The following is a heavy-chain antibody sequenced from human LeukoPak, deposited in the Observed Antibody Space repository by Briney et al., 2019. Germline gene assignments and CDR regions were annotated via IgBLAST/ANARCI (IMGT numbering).Heavy chain of an antibody. D-gene: IGHD2-2*01. J-gene: IGHJ6*02. CDR1: GFTFRSHG. V-gene: IGHV3-30*18. CDR2: ISYDGSNK. Sequence: GRSLRLSCAASGFTFRSHGMHWVRQAPGKGLEWVAVISYDGSNKYYADSVKGRFTISRDNSKNTLYLQMNSLRAEDTAVYYCAKDGGVCSSTSCYPMQYYYYYYGMDVWGQGTTVTVSS. CDR3: AKDGGVCSSTSCYPMQYYYYYYGMDV.